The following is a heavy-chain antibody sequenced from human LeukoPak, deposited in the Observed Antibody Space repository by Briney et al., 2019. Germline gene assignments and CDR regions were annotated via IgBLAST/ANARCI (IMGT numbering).Heavy chain of an antibody. D-gene: IGHD3-22*01. Sequence: PSETLSLTCTVSGGSISSYYWSWIRQPPGKGLEWIGYIYYSGSTNYNPSLKSRVTISVDTSKNQFSLKLSSVTAADTAVYYCARVSKEYYYDSSGYCDYWGQGTLVTVSS. CDR2: IYYSGST. V-gene: IGHV4-59*08. CDR1: GGSISSYY. J-gene: IGHJ4*02. CDR3: ARVSKEYYYDSSGYCDY.